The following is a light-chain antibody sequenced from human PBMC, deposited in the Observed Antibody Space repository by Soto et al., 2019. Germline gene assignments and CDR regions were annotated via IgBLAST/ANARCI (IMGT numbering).Light chain of an antibody. CDR1: SSDVGGYNS. Sequence: QSVLTQPASVSGSPGQSITISCSGTSSDVGGYNSVSWYQQHPGKAPKVMIYDVSNRPSGVSNRFSGSKSGNTASLTISGLQAEDEADYYCSSYTSSSTVVFGGGTQLTVL. J-gene: IGLJ3*02. CDR3: SSYTSSSTVV. CDR2: DVS. V-gene: IGLV2-14*01.